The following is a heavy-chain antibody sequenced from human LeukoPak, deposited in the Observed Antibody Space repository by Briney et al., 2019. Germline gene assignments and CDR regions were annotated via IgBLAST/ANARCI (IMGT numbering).Heavy chain of an antibody. CDR2: IYSGGST. Sequence: PGGSLRLSCAASGFTVSSNYTSWVRQAPGKGLEWVSVIYSGGSTYYADSVKGRFTISRDNSKNTLYLQMNSLRAEDTAVYYCARVHITMIVEYYFDYWGQGTLVTVSS. CDR3: ARVHITMIVEYYFDY. V-gene: IGHV3-66*01. CDR1: GFTVSSNY. J-gene: IGHJ4*02. D-gene: IGHD3-22*01.